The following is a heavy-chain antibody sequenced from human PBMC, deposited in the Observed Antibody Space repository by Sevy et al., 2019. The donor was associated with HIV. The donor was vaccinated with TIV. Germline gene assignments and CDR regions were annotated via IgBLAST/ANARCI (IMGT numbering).Heavy chain of an antibody. CDR2: IYYSGST. J-gene: IGHJ5*02. CDR1: GGSISSYY. D-gene: IGHD5-18*01. Sequence: SETLSLTCTVSGGSISSYYWSWIRQPPGKGLEWIGYIYYSGSTNYNPSLKSRVTISVDTSKNQFSLKLSSVTAADTAVYYWARRIQLPGGWFDPWGPGTLVTVSS. V-gene: IGHV4-59*13. CDR3: ARRIQLPGGWFDP.